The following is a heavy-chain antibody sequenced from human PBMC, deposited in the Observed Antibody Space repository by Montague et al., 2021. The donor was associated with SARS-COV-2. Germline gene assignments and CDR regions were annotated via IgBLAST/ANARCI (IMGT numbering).Heavy chain of an antibody. V-gene: IGHV4-31*03. CDR3: ARGDDDISTGYVFEI. D-gene: IGHD3-9*01. J-gene: IGHJ3*02. CDR1: GDSITNGRYY. Sequence: TLSLTCTVSGDSITNGRYYWTWLRHHPGKGLEWIGYIFFSGVTSYNPSLRSRVTISLDSSKNQFFLSLSSVTAADAAVYYCARGDDDISTGYVFEIWGQGTMVTVSS. CDR2: IFFSGVT.